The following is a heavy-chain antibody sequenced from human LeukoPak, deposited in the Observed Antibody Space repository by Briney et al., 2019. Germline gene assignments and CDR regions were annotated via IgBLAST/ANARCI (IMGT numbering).Heavy chain of an antibody. CDR2: INHSGSA. CDR3: AREELWFGETINDY. V-gene: IGHV4-34*01. Sequence: SETLSLTCAVYGGSFSGYYWSWIRQPPGKGLEWIGEINHSGSANYNPSLKSRVTISVDTSKNQFSPKLSSVTAADTAVYYCAREELWFGETINDYWGQGILVTVSS. J-gene: IGHJ4*02. D-gene: IGHD3-10*01. CDR1: GGSFSGYY.